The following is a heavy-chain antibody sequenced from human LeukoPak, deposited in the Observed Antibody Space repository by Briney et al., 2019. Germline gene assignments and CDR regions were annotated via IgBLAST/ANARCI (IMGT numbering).Heavy chain of an antibody. Sequence: GASVKVSCKASGGTFSSYAISWVRQAPGQGLEWMGGIIPIFGTANYAQKFQGRVTMTRDTSTSTVYMELSSLRSEDTAVYYCARDPRGGHAFDIWGQGTMVTVSS. CDR2: IIPIFGTA. J-gene: IGHJ3*02. CDR1: GGTFSSYA. CDR3: ARDPRGGHAFDI. V-gene: IGHV1-69*05. D-gene: IGHD3-10*01.